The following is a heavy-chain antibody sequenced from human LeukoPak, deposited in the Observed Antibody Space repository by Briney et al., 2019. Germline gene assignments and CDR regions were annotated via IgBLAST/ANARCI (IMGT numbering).Heavy chain of an antibody. D-gene: IGHD3-16*01. Sequence: GRSLRLSCAASGFTFSSYDMHWVRQATGKGLEWVSAIATAGDTYYPASVKGRFTISRDNAKNSLYLQMNRLSDEDTAVYHCAREGGPPPWYFDLWGCGTLVTVSS. CDR2: IATAGDT. V-gene: IGHV3-13*04. J-gene: IGHJ2*01. CDR1: GFTFSSYD. CDR3: AREGGPPPWYFDL.